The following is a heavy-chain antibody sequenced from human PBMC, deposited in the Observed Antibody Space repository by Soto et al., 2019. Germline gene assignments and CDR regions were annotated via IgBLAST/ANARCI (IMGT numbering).Heavy chain of an antibody. CDR3: ERQRGANPYYYGSEPPQEGMDAFDI. CDR2: IYYSGST. V-gene: IGHV4-59*01. D-gene: IGHD3-10*01. Sequence: PSETLPLTCTVSGGSISSYYWSWIRQPPGKGLEWIGYIYYSGSTNYNPSLKSRVTISVDTSKNQFSLKLSSVSAADTAVSYCERQRGANPYYYGSEPPQEGMDAFDIWRQGTIVTVSS. CDR1: GGSISSYY. J-gene: IGHJ3*02.